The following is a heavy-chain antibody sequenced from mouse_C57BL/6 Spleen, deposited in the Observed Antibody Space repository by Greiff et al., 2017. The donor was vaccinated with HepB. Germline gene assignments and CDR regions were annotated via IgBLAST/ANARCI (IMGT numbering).Heavy chain of an antibody. J-gene: IGHJ3*01. CDR3: ARQDYYGSSYDAY. CDR2: ISNGGGST. CDR1: GFTFSDYY. D-gene: IGHD1-1*01. Sequence: DVQLVESGGGLVQPGGSLKLSCAASGFTFSDYYMYWVRQTPEKRLEWVAYISNGGGSTYYPDTVKGRFTISRDNAKNTLYLQMSRLKSEDTAMYYCARQDYYGSSYDAYWGQRTLVTVSA. V-gene: IGHV5-12*01.